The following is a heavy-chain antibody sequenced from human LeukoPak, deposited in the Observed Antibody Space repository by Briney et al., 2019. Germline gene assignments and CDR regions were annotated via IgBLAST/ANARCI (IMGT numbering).Heavy chain of an antibody. D-gene: IGHD2-21*02. CDR3: ARDRSKVTAYDDALDI. CDR2: ISDIGTTQ. J-gene: IGHJ3*02. CDR1: RFTFRSYE. Sequence: PGGSLRLSCAASRFTFRSYELNWVRQAPGKGLEWVSYISDIGTTQHYADSVKGRFIISRDNAKNSLYLQMNSLTAADTAVYYCARDRSKVTAYDDALDIWGQGTMVIVSS. V-gene: IGHV3-48*03.